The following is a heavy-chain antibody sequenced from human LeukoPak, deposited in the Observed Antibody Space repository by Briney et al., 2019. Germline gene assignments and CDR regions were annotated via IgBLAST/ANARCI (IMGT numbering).Heavy chain of an antibody. CDR2: INHSGST. J-gene: IGHJ6*03. V-gene: IGHV4-39*07. Sequence: SETLSLTCTVSGGSISSGSYYWSWIRQPPGKGLEWIGEINHSGSTNYNPSLKSRVTISVDTSKNQFSLKLTSVTAADTAVYYCARDQRWSSRSYYYYYMDVWGKGTTVTVSS. D-gene: IGHD6-13*01. CDR3: ARDQRWSSRSYYYYYMDV. CDR1: GGSISSGSYY.